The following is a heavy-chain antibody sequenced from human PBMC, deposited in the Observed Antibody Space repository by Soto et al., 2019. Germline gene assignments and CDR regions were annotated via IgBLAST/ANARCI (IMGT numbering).Heavy chain of an antibody. CDR3: AKGGYVEWFLSGGGEEP. V-gene: IGHV3-23*01. CDR1: GFTFRNYA. D-gene: IGHD3-3*01. Sequence: QLLQSGGGLVQPGGSLRLSCAASGFTFRNYAMSWVRQTPEKGLEWVSAINGGGISTYYADSVKGRFTISRDQSKNTMYLQMDSLRVEDTALYYCAKGGYVEWFLSGGGEEPWGRGTLVTVSS. J-gene: IGHJ5*02. CDR2: INGGGIST.